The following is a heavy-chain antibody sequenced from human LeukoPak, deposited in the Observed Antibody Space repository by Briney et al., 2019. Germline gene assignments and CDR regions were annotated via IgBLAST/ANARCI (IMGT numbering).Heavy chain of an antibody. CDR3: ASQVVVVAAYNDAFDI. D-gene: IGHD2-15*01. Sequence: PGGSLRLSCAASGFTVSSNYMSWVRQAPGKGLEWISVIYSGGNTYYVDSVKGRFTISRDNSKNTLYLQMNSLRAEDTAVYYCASQVVVVAAYNDAFDIWGQGTMVTVSS. J-gene: IGHJ3*02. CDR1: GFTVSSNY. V-gene: IGHV3-53*01. CDR2: IYSGGNT.